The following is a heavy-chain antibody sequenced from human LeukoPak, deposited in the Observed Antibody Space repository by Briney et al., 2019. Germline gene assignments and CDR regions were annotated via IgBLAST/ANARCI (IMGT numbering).Heavy chain of an antibody. Sequence: PSETLSLTCTVSGGSISSSTYYWSWIRQPPGKGLEWIGFIYYSGSTNYNPSLKSRVTISVDTSKNQFSLKLSSVTAADTAVYYCARSSRMGTFDYWGQGTLVTVSS. CDR2: IYYSGST. CDR3: ARSSRMGTFDY. V-gene: IGHV4-61*01. CDR1: GGSISSSTYY. J-gene: IGHJ4*02. D-gene: IGHD7-27*01.